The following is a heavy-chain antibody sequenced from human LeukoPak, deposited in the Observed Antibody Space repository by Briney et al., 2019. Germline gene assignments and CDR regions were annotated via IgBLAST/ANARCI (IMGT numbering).Heavy chain of an antibody. CDR3: ARGNNYGSGSLFYG. J-gene: IGHJ4*02. CDR2: IDPSTGGA. D-gene: IGHD3-10*01. CDR1: GYTFSEYY. Sequence: ASVKVSCKTSGYTFSEYYIYWVRQAPGQGLEWMGWIDPSTGGANYAQNFQGRVTMTRDTSTTTVYMELSSLKSDDTAVYHCARGNNYGSGSLFYGWGQGTLVTVSS. V-gene: IGHV1-2*02.